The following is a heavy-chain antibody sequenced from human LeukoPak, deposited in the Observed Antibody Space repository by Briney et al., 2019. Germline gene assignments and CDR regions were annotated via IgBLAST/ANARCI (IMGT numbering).Heavy chain of an antibody. CDR1: GFTFSDYT. Sequence: GGSLRLSCAASGFTFSDYTMNWVRQAPGKGLEWVSYISLSSNTIYYADSVKGRFIISRDNAKNTVYLQMNSLRAEDTAVYYCARGKYGGYFIDYWGQGTLVTVSS. V-gene: IGHV3-48*04. J-gene: IGHJ4*02. D-gene: IGHD5-12*01. CDR2: ISLSSNTI. CDR3: ARGKYGGYFIDY.